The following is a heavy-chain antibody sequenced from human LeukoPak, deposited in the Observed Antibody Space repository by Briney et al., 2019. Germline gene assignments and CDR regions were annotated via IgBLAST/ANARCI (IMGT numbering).Heavy chain of an antibody. CDR2: IYTSGST. D-gene: IGHD3-10*01. J-gene: IGHJ5*02. CDR3: ARGEITYYYGSGSPADWFDP. Sequence: SETLSLTCTVSGGSISSGSYYWSWIRQPAGKGLEWIGRIYTSGSTHYNPSLKSRVTISVDTSKNQFSLKLSSVTAADTAVYYCARGEITYYYGSGSPADWFDPWGQGTLVTVSS. CDR1: GGSISSGSYY. V-gene: IGHV4-61*02.